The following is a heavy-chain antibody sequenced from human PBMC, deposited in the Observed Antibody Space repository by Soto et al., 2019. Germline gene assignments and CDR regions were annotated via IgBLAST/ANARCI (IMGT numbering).Heavy chain of an antibody. V-gene: IGHV4-59*01. CDR3: ARSLASAGYSYGNFDY. CDR1: GGSISSYY. Sequence: QVQLQESGPGLVKPSETLSLTCTVSGGSISSYYWSWIRQPPGKGLEWIGYIYYSGSTNYNPSLTSRVTISVDPSKNQFSLKLSSVTAADTAVYYCARSLASAGYSYGNFDYWGQGTLVTVSS. J-gene: IGHJ4*02. D-gene: IGHD5-18*01. CDR2: IYYSGST.